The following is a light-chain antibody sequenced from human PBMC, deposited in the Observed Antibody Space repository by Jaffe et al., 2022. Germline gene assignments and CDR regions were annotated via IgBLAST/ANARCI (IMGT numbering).Light chain of an antibody. CDR1: ALPKEY. Sequence: SYELTQPPSVSVSPGQTARITCSGEALPKEYAYWYQQKPGQAPVLVIYKDSERPSGIPERFSGSSSGTTVTLTISGVQPEDEADYYCQSADSSGTYKVFGGGTKLTVL. J-gene: IGLJ3*02. V-gene: IGLV3-25*03. CDR2: KDS. CDR3: QSADSSGTYKV.